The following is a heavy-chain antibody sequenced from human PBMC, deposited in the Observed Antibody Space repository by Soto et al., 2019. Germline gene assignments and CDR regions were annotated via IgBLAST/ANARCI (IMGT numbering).Heavy chain of an antibody. V-gene: IGHV4-59*02. CDR1: GGSVSSFC. D-gene: IGHD2-2*01. CDR2: VCSSGRT. J-gene: IGHJ4*02. Sequence: SETLSLTCYVSGGSVSSFCWTWIRQSPGKGLESIAYVCSSGRTNYNPSLESRVAISLDTSKNQFSLRLTSVTAADTAVYFCARVRTEYAGLDYWGQGTLVTVSS. CDR3: ARVRTEYAGLDY.